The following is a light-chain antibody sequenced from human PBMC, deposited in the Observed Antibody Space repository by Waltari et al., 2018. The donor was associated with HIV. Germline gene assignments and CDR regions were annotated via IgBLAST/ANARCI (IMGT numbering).Light chain of an antibody. Sequence: QSVLTQPPSVYADPGTTGTTPCSGSNSNLCTNFVSWFQQIPVIAPKLLIYDNNKRPSGSPDRCSASKSGTSATLGITGRQTGDEADYYCGTWDSSLNAVLFGGGTKLTVL. CDR2: DNN. V-gene: IGLV1-51*01. J-gene: IGLJ2*01. CDR3: GTWDSSLNAVL. CDR1: NSNLCTNF.